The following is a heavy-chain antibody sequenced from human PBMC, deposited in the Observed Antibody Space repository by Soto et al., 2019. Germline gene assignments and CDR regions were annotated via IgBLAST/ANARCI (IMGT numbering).Heavy chain of an antibody. CDR1: GGSISSGGYY. CDR2: IYYSGST. CDR3: ARSTGTVVDY. Sequence: LSLTCTVSGGSISSGGYYWSWIRQPAGKGLEWIGYIYYSGSTYYNTSLKSRVTISVDTSKNQFPLKLSSVTAADTAVYYCARSTGTVVDYWGQGTLVTVSS. J-gene: IGHJ4*02. D-gene: IGHD1-1*01. V-gene: IGHV4-31*02.